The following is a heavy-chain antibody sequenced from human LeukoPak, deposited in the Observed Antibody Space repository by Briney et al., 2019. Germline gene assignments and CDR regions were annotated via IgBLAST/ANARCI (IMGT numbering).Heavy chain of an antibody. V-gene: IGHV5-10-1*01. D-gene: IGHD4-23*01. CDR3: ARLSDYGGNPGY. CDR2: IDPSDSYT. CDR1: GYSFTNYW. Sequence: GESLKISCKVSGYSFTNYWISWVRQMPGKGLEWMGRIDPSDSYTNYNPSFEGHVTISADKSFSTAYLQWSSLKASDTAIYYCARLSDYGGNPGYWGRGTLVTVSS. J-gene: IGHJ4*02.